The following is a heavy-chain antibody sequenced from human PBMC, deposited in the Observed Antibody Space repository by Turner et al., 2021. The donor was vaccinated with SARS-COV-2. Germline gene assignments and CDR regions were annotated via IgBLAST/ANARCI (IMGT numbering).Heavy chain of an antibody. D-gene: IGHD6-13*01. CDR3: ARLAGSSWHFDY. J-gene: IGHJ4*02. Sequence: VQLVESGGGLVQPGGSLRLSCAASGFTFSFNWMSWVRQAPGKGLEWVANIKQDGSEKYYVDSVKGRFTISRDNAKNSLYLQMNSLRAEDTAVYYCARLAGSSWHFDYWGQGTLVTVSS. CDR2: IKQDGSEK. V-gene: IGHV3-7*01. CDR1: GFTFSFNW.